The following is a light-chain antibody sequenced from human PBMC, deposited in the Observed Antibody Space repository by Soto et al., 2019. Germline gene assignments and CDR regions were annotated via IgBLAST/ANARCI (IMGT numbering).Light chain of an antibody. V-gene: IGKV1-9*01. Sequence: DIQMTQSPSTLSASVGDRVSINCRASQGMSAWLAWYQHRPGKAPKLLIHAASTLPSGIPSRFSGSGSGTDFTLTIISLQPADFATYYCRQLNSYPITFGQGTRLEIK. J-gene: IGKJ5*01. CDR3: RQLNSYPIT. CDR1: QGMSAW. CDR2: AAS.